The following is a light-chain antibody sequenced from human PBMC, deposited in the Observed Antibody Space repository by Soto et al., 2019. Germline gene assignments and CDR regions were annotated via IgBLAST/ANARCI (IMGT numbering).Light chain of an antibody. J-gene: IGLJ2*01. V-gene: IGLV2-14*03. CDR3: SSYTSVNTLVV. Sequence: QSALTQPASVSGSPGQSITISCTGTSSDVGGYNYVSWYQQHPGKVPKLMIYDVTHRPSGVSNRFSGSKSGNTASLTISGLQAEDEADYYCSSYTSVNTLVVFGGGTKLTVL. CDR1: SSDVGGYNY. CDR2: DVT.